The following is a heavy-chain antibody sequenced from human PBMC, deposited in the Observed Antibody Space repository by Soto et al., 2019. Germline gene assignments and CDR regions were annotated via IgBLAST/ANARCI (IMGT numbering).Heavy chain of an antibody. CDR1: GFTLCISW. D-gene: IGHD3-22*01. V-gene: IGHV3-15*07. CDR2: IKSKTDGGTT. J-gene: IGHJ4*01. CDR3: TTDSYSTMIGVRFDY. Sequence: PGGCMGISCASCGFTLCISWINLSFQAPGKGLEWVGRIKSKTDGGTTDFAAPVKGRFAISRDDSKDMVYLQMNSLKTEDTGIYYFTTDSYSTMIGVRFDYWGHGTLGTVSS.